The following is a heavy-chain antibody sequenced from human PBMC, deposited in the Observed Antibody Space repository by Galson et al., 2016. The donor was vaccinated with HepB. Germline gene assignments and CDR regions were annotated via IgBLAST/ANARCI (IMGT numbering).Heavy chain of an antibody. V-gene: IGHV4-59*12. D-gene: IGHD6-6*01. Sequence: SETLSLTCTVSGGSISTYYWNWIRQPPGKGLEWIGYIYFSGSTNYNPSLKSRVTILLDTSKNQFSLKLSSVTAADTAVYYCARSSSPSTWVAMVLNTRGQGTQVTVSS. CDR2: IYFSGST. J-gene: IGHJ4*02. CDR3: ARSSSPSTWVAMVLNT. CDR1: GGSISTYY.